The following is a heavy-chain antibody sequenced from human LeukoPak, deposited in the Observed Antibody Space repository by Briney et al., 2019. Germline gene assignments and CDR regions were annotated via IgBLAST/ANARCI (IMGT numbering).Heavy chain of an antibody. Sequence: ASVKASCKASGYTFTSYGISWVRQAPGQGLEWMGWISAYNGNTNYAQKLQGRVTMTTDTSTSTAYMELRSLRSDDTAVYYCARSAYYYDSSGYYEYYFDYWGQGTLVTVSS. CDR2: ISAYNGNT. CDR1: GYTFTSYG. J-gene: IGHJ4*02. CDR3: ARSAYYYDSSGYYEYYFDY. D-gene: IGHD3-22*01. V-gene: IGHV1-18*01.